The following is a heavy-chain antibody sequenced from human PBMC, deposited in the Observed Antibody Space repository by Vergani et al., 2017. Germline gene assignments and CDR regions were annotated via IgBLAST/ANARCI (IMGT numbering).Heavy chain of an antibody. V-gene: IGHV4-59*01. CDR3: ARGYRGFKAYYDFWSGYLIPNWFDP. D-gene: IGHD3-3*01. Sequence: QVQLQESGPGLVKPSETLSLTCTVSGGSISSYYWSWIRQPPGKRLVWIGYIYYSGRTNYNPSLKSRVTISVDTSKNQFSLKLSSVTAAETSVYYWARGYRGFKAYYDFWSGYLIPNWFDPWSQGTLVTVSS. CDR2: IYYSGRT. J-gene: IGHJ5*02. CDR1: GGSISSYY.